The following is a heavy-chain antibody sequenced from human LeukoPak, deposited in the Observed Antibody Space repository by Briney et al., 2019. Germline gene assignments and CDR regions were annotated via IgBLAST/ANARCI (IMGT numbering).Heavy chain of an antibody. J-gene: IGHJ4*02. V-gene: IGHV4-34*01. CDR3: ARRRIAARHFDY. D-gene: IGHD6-6*01. CDR2: INHSGST. Sequence: PSETLSLTCAVYGGSFSGYYWSWIRQPPGKGLEWIGEINHSGSTNYNPSLKGRVTISVDTSKSQFSLKLSSVTAADTAVYYCARRRIAARHFDYWGQGTLVTVSS. CDR1: GGSFSGYY.